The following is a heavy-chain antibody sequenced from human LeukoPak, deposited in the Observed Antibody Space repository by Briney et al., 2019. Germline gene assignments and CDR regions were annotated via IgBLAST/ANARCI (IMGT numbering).Heavy chain of an antibody. CDR3: ARDPDYNDSA. CDR1: GFTVSSNY. V-gene: IGHV3-53*01. Sequence: PGGSLRLSCAASGFTVSSNYMSWVRQAPGKGLEWVSVIYSGGSTYYADSVKGRFTISRDNSKNTLYLQTNSLRADDTAVYYCARDPDYNDSAWGQGTLVTVSS. J-gene: IGHJ4*02. D-gene: IGHD3-22*01. CDR2: IYSGGST.